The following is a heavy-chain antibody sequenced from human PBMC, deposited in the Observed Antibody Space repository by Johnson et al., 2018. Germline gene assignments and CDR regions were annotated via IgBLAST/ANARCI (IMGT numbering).Heavy chain of an antibody. CDR2: ITWNSGSI. CDR1: GFTFDDYA. CDR3: TKDLIPQRMIVVVYDAFDI. V-gene: IGHV3-9*01. J-gene: IGHJ3*02. D-gene: IGHD3-22*01. Sequence: VQLGESGGGLVQPGRSLRLSCAASGFTFDDYAMHWVRQAPGKGLEWVSGITWNSGSIGCADSLKGRFTTSRDNAKNSLYLQMNSLRAEDTALYYCTKDLIPQRMIVVVYDAFDIWGQGTMVTVSS.